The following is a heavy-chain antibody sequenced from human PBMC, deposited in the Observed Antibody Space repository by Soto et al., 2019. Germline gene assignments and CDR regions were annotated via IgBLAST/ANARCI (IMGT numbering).Heavy chain of an antibody. V-gene: IGHV4-4*02. CDR1: GGSITSNW. Sequence: SETLSLTCAVSGGSITSNWWSWVRQPPGKGLEWIGEIHHSGSFNYNPSLRSRVTISIDKSKNQVVLTMTNMDPVDTATYYCAHTLAFYDILTGYYRGRYYFDYWGQGTLVTVSS. CDR3: AHTLAFYDILTGYYRGRYYFDY. CDR2: IHHSGSF. D-gene: IGHD3-9*01. J-gene: IGHJ4*02.